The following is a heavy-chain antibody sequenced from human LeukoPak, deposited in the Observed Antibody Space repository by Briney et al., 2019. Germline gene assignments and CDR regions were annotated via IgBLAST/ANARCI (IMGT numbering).Heavy chain of an antibody. CDR3: VRDLVRGVHPVFYFDL. CDR1: GFPFSDYS. J-gene: IGHJ2*01. D-gene: IGHD3-10*01. CDR2: ISSSGDYI. V-gene: IGHV3-21*01. Sequence: PGGSLRLSCAASGFPFSDYSMNWVRQAPGKVLEWVSSISSSGDYIYSADSVKGRFTISRDNAKNSLYLQMTNLSAEDTAVYFCVRDLVRGVHPVFYFDLWGRGTLVTVSS.